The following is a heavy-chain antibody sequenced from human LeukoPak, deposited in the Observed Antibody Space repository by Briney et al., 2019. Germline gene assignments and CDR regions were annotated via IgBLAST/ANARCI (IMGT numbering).Heavy chain of an antibody. CDR3: ARGTSPFDL. V-gene: IGHV3-48*02. CDR1: GFTFSSYS. CDR2: ITSSSSTI. Sequence: GGSLRLSCVASGFTFSSYSMNWVRQAPGKGLEWISYITSSSSTIYYADSMKGRFTISRDNAKNSLYLQMNSLRDEDTAVYYCARGTSPFDLWGRGTLVTVSS. J-gene: IGHJ5*02.